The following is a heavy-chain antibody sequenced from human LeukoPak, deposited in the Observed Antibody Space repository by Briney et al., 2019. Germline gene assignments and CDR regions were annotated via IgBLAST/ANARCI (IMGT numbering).Heavy chain of an antibody. V-gene: IGHV3-20*04. Sequence: PGGSLRLSCAASGFTFDDYGMSWVRQAPGKGLEWVSGINWNGGSTGYADSVKGRFTISRDNAKNSLYLQMNSLRAEDTALYYCARSGFLYYYYYYMDVWGKGTTVTVSS. CDR1: GFTFDDYG. CDR2: INWNGGST. CDR3: ARSGFLYYYYYYMDV. D-gene: IGHD5-12*01. J-gene: IGHJ6*03.